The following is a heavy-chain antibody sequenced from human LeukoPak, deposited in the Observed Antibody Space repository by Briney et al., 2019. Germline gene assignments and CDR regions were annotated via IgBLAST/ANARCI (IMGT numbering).Heavy chain of an antibody. CDR1: GGSFSGYY. V-gene: IGHV4-34*01. CDR2: IYYSGST. CDR3: ARVMKGYCSGGSCYVRAYYYYYMDV. J-gene: IGHJ6*03. Sequence: PSETLSLTCAVYGGSFSGYYWSWIRQPPGKGLEWIGSIYYSGSTYYNPSLKSRVTISVDTSKNQFSLKLSSVTAADTAVYYCARVMKGYCSGGSCYVRAYYYYYMDVWGKGTTVTVSS. D-gene: IGHD2-15*01.